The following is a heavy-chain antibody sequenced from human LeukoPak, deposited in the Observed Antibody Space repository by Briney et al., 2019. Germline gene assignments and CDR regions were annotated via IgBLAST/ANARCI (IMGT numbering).Heavy chain of an antibody. CDR3: ARDFQQENWFDP. V-gene: IGHV4-59*12. CDR1: GDSISSYY. Sequence: SETLSLTCTVSGDSISSYYWSRIRQPPGKGLEWIGYIDYSGGTNYNPSLKSRVTISVDTSKNQFSLKLSSVTAADTAVYYCARDFQQENWFDPWGQGTLVTVSS. D-gene: IGHD6-13*01. J-gene: IGHJ5*02. CDR2: IDYSGGT.